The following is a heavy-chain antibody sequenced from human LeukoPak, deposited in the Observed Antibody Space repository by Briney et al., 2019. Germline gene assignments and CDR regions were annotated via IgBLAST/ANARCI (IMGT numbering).Heavy chain of an antibody. J-gene: IGHJ5*02. CDR2: ISGGGST. CDR3: ASREHYMVATVS. V-gene: IGHV3-23*01. CDR1: GFILSDYG. D-gene: IGHD5-12*01. Sequence: GGSLRLSCAASGFILSDYGMSWVRQAPGKGLEWVSSISGGGSTYYTDSVKGRFTISRDRSKNTLYLEMHSLRAEDTAVYYCASREHYMVATVSWGQGTLVTVSS.